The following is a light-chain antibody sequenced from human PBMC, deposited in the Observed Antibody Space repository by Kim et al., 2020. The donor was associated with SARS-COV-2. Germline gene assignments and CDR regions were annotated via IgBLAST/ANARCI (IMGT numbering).Light chain of an antibody. CDR2: GAS. Sequence: EIVMTQSPATLSVSPGERATLSCRASQSVSSNLAWYQQKPGQAPRLLIYGASTRATGIPARFSGSWSGTEFTLTISSLQSEDFAVYFCKHYTYYRWTFGQGTKVDIK. J-gene: IGKJ1*01. CDR1: QSVSSN. V-gene: IGKV3-15*01. CDR3: KHYTYYRWT.